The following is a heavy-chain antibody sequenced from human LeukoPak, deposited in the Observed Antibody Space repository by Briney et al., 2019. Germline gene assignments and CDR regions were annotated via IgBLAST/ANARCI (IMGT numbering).Heavy chain of an antibody. V-gene: IGHV3-30*18. D-gene: IGHD3-22*01. CDR1: GFTFSSYW. CDR3: AKGADYYDSSGYSDY. J-gene: IGHJ4*02. Sequence: GGSLRLSCAASGFTFSSYWMSWVRQAPGKGLEWVAVISYDGSNKYYADSVKGRFTISRDNSKNTLYLQMNSLRAEDTAVYYCAKGADYYDSSGYSDYWGQGTLVTVSS. CDR2: ISYDGSNK.